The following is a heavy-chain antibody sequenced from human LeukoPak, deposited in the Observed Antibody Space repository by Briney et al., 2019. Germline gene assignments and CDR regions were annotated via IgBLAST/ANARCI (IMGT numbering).Heavy chain of an antibody. V-gene: IGHV3-66*01. CDR3: ARDEDYYDSSGYYYSADY. D-gene: IGHD3-22*01. J-gene: IGHJ4*02. CDR1: GFTVSSNY. CDR2: TYSGGST. Sequence: GGSLRLSCAASGFTVSSNYMSWVRQAPGKGLEWVSVTYSGGSTYYAGSVKGRFTISRDNSKNTLYLQMNSLRAEDTAVYYCARDEDYYDSSGYYYSADYWGQGTLVTVSS.